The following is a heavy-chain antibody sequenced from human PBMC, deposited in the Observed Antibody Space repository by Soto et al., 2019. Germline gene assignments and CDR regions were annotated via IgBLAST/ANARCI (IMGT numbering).Heavy chain of an antibody. CDR1: GLSIDRGAYS. J-gene: IGHJ4*02. CDR3: ASLSGYRYYFDY. Sequence: SETLSLTCTVSGLSIDRGAYSWSWIRQPPGKGLEWVGSISQGGDTYYNPSLTGRVTISVDRPRNQFSLNLTSVTAADTAVYYCASLSGYRYYFDYWGQGILVTVSS. D-gene: IGHD2-15*01. CDR2: ISQGGDT. V-gene: IGHV4-30-2*01.